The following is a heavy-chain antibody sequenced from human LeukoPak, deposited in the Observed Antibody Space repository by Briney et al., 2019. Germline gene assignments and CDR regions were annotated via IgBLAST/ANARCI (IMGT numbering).Heavy chain of an antibody. Sequence: GGSLRLSCAASGFSFSGYAMSWVRQAPGKGLEWVSGISGSGERTYFADSVKGRFTISRDKAMNSLYLQMNSLRAEDTAIYYCAREGMVATFDYWGQGTLVTVSS. CDR2: ISGSGERT. CDR1: GFSFSGYA. J-gene: IGHJ4*02. CDR3: AREGMVATFDY. V-gene: IGHV3-23*01. D-gene: IGHD5-12*01.